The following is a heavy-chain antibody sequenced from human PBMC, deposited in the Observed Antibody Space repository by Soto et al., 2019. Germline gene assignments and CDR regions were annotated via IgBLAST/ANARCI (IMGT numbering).Heavy chain of an antibody. J-gene: IGHJ5*02. D-gene: IGHD3-3*01. Sequence: LRLSCAASGFTFSSYAVSWVRQAPGKGLEWVSAISGSGGSTYYADSVKGRFTISRDNSKNTLYLQMNSLRAEDTAVYYCAKDVPEWLPRTINWFDPWGQGTLVTVS. CDR3: AKDVPEWLPRTINWFDP. V-gene: IGHV3-23*01. CDR1: GFTFSSYA. CDR2: ISGSGGST.